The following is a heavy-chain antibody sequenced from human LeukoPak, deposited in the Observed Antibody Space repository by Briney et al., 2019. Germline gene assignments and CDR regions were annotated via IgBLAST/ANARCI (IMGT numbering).Heavy chain of an antibody. Sequence: GGSLRLSCAASGFTFSRYWMNWVRQTPGKGLEWVANIKEDGSEKNYVDSVEGRFTISRDNTKNSLYLQMNSLTAEDTAVYYCASARFCDYWGQGTLVTVSS. CDR1: GFTFSRYW. CDR3: ASARFCDY. J-gene: IGHJ4*02. V-gene: IGHV3-7*01. CDR2: IKEDGSEK. D-gene: IGHD3-3*01.